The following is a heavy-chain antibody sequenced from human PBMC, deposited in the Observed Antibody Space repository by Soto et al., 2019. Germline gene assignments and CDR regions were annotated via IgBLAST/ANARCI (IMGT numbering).Heavy chain of an antibody. CDR1: GFTFSNYA. CDR3: AKDGGPVYCNSPVCSAKHFAY. CDR2: ISYDGDNE. Sequence: QVQLVESGGGVVQPGRSLRLSCAASGFTFSNYAMHWVRQAPGKGLEWLAIISYDGDNEYYADSVRGRFTISRDNSKNTXYLHTNNLRHEDTAVYYCAKDGGPVYCNSPVCSAKHFAYWGQGTLVTVAS. J-gene: IGHJ4*02. D-gene: IGHD2-2*01. V-gene: IGHV3-30*18.